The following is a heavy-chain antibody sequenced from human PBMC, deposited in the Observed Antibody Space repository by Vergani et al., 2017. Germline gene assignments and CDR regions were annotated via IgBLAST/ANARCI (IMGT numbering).Heavy chain of an antibody. CDR2: INHSGST. D-gene: IGHD3-10*01. V-gene: IGHV4-34*01. J-gene: IGHJ6*03. CDR3: ARGGWTAYYYSSWSYYPGPYFYFYMDF. Sequence: QVPLQQWGAGLLKPSETLSLTCAVYGGSLSGYYWSWIRQPPGKGLGWSGEINHSGSTNYNPSLKSGVTISVDTSKNQFSLKLSSVAAADTAVYYCARGGWTAYYYSSWSYYPGPYFYFYMDFWGKGSTVSVSS. CDR1: GGSLSGYY.